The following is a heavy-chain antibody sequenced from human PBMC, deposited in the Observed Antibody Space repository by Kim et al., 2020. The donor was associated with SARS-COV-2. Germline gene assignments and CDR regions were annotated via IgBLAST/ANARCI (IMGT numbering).Heavy chain of an antibody. J-gene: IGHJ6*02. V-gene: IGHV1-18*01. Sequence: NYAQKLQGRVTMTTDTSTSTAYMELRSLRSDDTAVYYCARRNTYYYGMDVWGQGTTVTVSS. CDR3: ARRNTYYYGMDV. D-gene: IGHD1-1*01.